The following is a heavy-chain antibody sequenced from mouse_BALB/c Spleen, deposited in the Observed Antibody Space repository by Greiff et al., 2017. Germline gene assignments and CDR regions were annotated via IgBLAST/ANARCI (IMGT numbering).Heavy chain of an antibody. CDR2: IYPGDGDT. Sequence: VQLQQSGAELARPGASVKLSCKASGYTFTSYWMQWVKQRPGQGLEWIGAIYPGDGDTRYTQKFKGKATLTADKSSSTAYMQLSSLASEDSAVYYCAREGGEVDYWGQGTSVTVSS. CDR1: GYTFTSYW. V-gene: IGHV1-87*01. CDR3: AREGGEVDY. J-gene: IGHJ4*01.